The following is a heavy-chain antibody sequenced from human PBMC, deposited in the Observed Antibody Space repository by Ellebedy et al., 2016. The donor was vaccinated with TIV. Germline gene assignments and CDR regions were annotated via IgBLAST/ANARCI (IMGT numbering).Heavy chain of an antibody. J-gene: IGHJ5*02. CDR3: SREGSGFDP. V-gene: IGHV3-48*02. CDR1: GFTFSRYN. Sequence: GESLKISCAASGFTFSRYNMNWVRQAPGKGLDWVSYISSIGDTIFYADSVKGRFSTSRDNAKSSLYLHMSSLRDADTAVYYCSREGSGFDPWGQGTLVTVSS. CDR2: ISSIGDTI.